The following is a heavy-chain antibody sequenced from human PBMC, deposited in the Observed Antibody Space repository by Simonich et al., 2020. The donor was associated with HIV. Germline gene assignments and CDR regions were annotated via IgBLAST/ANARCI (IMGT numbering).Heavy chain of an antibody. Sequence: EVQLVESGGGLVKPGGSLRLSCAASGFTFSSYSMNGVRQAPGKGLEWVSSISSSSSYIYDADSVKGRFTISRDNAKNSLYLQMNSLRAEDTAVYYCARDGRKGSSTSCSDYWGQGTLVTVSS. V-gene: IGHV3-21*01. CDR2: ISSSSSYI. J-gene: IGHJ4*02. CDR1: GFTFSSYS. CDR3: ARDGRKGSSTSCSDY. D-gene: IGHD2-2*01.